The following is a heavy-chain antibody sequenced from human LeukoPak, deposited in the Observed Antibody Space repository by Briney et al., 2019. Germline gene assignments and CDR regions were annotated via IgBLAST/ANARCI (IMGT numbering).Heavy chain of an antibody. Sequence: SETLSLTCAVYGGSFSGYYWSWIRQPPGKGLEWIGEINHSGSTNYNPSLKSRVTISVDTSKNQFSLKLSSVTAADTAVYYCARGPRGRWFGPWGQGTLVTVSS. V-gene: IGHV4-34*01. D-gene: IGHD3-10*01. CDR2: INHSGST. CDR3: ARGPRGRWFGP. CDR1: GGSFSGYY. J-gene: IGHJ5*02.